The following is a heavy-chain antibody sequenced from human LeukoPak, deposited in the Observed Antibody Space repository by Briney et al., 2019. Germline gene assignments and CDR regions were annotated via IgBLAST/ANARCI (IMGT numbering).Heavy chain of an antibody. J-gene: IGHJ5*02. CDR1: GFTFSSYA. V-gene: IGHV3-23*01. D-gene: IGHD3-10*01. Sequence: GGSLRLSCAASGFTFSSYAMSWVRQAPGKGLEWVSAISGSGGSTYYADPVKGRFTISRDNTKNTLYLQMNSLRAEDTAVYYCAKHYGSGSYRTNWFDPWGQGTLVTVSS. CDR2: ISGSGGST. CDR3: AKHYGSGSYRTNWFDP.